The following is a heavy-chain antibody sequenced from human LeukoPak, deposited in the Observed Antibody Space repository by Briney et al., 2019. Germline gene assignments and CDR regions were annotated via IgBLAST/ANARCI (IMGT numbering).Heavy chain of an antibody. Sequence: GGSLRLSCAASGFTFSNSAVSWVRQAPGKGLEWVSTLSGSGITTYYADSVKGRFTISRDNSKNTLYLQMNSLRAEDTAVYYCAKGIYSSGWSYFDYWGHGTLVTVSS. V-gene: IGHV3-23*01. J-gene: IGHJ4*01. D-gene: IGHD6-19*01. CDR3: AKGIYSSGWSYFDY. CDR2: LSGSGITT. CDR1: GFTFSNSA.